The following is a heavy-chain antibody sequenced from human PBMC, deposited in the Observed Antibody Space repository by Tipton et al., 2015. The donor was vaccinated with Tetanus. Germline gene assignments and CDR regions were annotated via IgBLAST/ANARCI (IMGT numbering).Heavy chain of an antibody. V-gene: IGHV4-31*03. J-gene: IGHJ3*02. CDR1: GGSVRSGAYH. D-gene: IGHD6-19*01. CDR3: ARIGWLQQNKPAFDI. CDR2: INYSGST. Sequence: TLSLTCTVSGGSVRSGAYHLSWIRQHPGKALEWIGYINYSGSTSYNPSLKSRVTISEDMSKNQFSLKLSSVTAADTAVYFCARIGWLQQNKPAFDIWGQGTVVTVSS.